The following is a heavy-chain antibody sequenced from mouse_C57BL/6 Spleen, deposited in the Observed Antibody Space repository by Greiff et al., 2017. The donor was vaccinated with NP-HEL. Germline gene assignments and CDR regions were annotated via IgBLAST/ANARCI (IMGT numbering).Heavy chain of an antibody. CDR1: GFTFSSYA. CDR3: RRDRDEGALDY. Sequence: EVKLMESGEGLVKPGGSLKLSCAASGFTFSSYAVSWVRQTPEKRLEWVAYISSGGDYIYYADTVKGRFTISRDNARNTLYLQMNSLKSEDTAMYYCRRDRDEGALDYWGQGTSVTVSS. J-gene: IGHJ4*01. CDR2: ISSGGDYI. V-gene: IGHV5-9-1*02.